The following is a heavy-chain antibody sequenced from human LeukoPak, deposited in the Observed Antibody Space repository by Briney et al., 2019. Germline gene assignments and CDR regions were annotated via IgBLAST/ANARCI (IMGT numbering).Heavy chain of an antibody. D-gene: IGHD6-19*01. CDR2: IYATGSN. CDR3: ARQRGYDSGGTRSFDS. J-gene: IGHJ4*02. Sequence: SETLSLTCSVSRGSIGGAVAYSTWIRQQPRDDLDCIRYIYATGSNSFNPSRRSRFSMSVDTPENQFSLRLSSFTPATRRGVFCARQRGYDSGGTRSFDSWGQGILVTVSS. V-gene: IGHV4-31*03. CDR1: RGSIGGAVAY.